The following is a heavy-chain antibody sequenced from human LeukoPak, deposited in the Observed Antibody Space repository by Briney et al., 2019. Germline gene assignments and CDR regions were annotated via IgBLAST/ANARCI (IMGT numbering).Heavy chain of an antibody. D-gene: IGHD3-10*02. J-gene: IGHJ4*02. CDR1: GFTFSSHA. CDR2: ISDSGDST. Sequence: PGESLRLTCAASGFTFSSHAMSWVRQAPGKGLEGVSAISDSGDSTYYADFVKGRFTISRDDSKNTLYLQMNSLRAEDTAVYYCAKDSPVCSFWGQGTLVTVSS. CDR3: AKDSPVCSF. V-gene: IGHV3-23*01.